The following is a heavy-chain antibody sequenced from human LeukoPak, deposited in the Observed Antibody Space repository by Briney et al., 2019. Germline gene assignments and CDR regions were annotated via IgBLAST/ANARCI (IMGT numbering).Heavy chain of an antibody. J-gene: IGHJ5*02. V-gene: IGHV4-59*12. D-gene: IGHD5-18*01. CDR3: ARDQEDTAMVKNWFDP. CDR1: GGSISSYY. Sequence: SETLSLTCTVSGGSISSYYWSWIRQPPGKGLEWIGYIYYSGSTNYNPSLKSRVTISVDTSKNQFSLKLSSVTAADTAVYYCARDQEDTAMVKNWFDPWGQGTLVTVSS. CDR2: IYYSGST.